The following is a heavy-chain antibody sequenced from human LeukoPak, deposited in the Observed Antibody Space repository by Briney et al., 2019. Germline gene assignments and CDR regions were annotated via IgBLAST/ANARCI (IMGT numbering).Heavy chain of an antibody. V-gene: IGHV4-34*01. J-gene: IGHJ2*01. CDR1: GGSFSGYY. CDR2: INHSGST. Sequence: SETLSLTCAVYGGSFSGYYWSWIRQPPGKGLEWIGEINHSGSTNYNPSLESRVTISVDTSKNQFSLKLSSVTAADTAVYYCARDRQWLVRGWYFDLWGRGTLVTVSS. CDR3: ARDRQWLVRGWYFDL. D-gene: IGHD6-19*01.